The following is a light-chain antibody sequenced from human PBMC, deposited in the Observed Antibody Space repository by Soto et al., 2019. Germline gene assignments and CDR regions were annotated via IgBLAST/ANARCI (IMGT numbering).Light chain of an antibody. CDR2: EVS. V-gene: IGKV2D-29*01. J-gene: IGKJ4*01. CDR1: QSLLHSDGKTY. CDR3: MQSIQLPLT. Sequence: DIAMTQTLLALSVTPGQPASISCKSSQSLLHSDGKTYLSWFLQKPGQPPHLLIYEVSNRFSVVPQRFSGRGSGTDFTLNISRVEAEDVGLYYCMQSIQLPLTVGGGTKVDSK.